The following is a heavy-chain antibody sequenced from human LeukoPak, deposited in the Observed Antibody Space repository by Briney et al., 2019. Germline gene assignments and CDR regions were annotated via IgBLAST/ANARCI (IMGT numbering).Heavy chain of an antibody. J-gene: IGHJ5*02. CDR3: ARDNYGSSWSWFDP. CDR2: IYHSGST. CDR1: GGSISSSNW. V-gene: IGHV4-4*02. D-gene: IGHD6-13*01. Sequence: SETLSLTCAVSGGSISSSNWWSWVRQPPGKGLEWIGEIYHSGSTNYNPSLKSRVTISVDKSKNQFSLKLSSVTAADTAVYYCARDNYGSSWSWFDPWGQGTLVTVSS.